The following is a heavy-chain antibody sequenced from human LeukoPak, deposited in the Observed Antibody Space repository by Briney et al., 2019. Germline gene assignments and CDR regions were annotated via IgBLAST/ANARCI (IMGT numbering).Heavy chain of an antibody. V-gene: IGHV3-23*01. Sequence: PGGSLRLSCAASGFTFSSYAMSWVRQAPGKGLEWVSAISGSGGSTYYADSVKGRFTISRDNSKNTLYRQMNSPRAEDTAVYYCAKNMIVELNYFDYWSQGTLVTVSS. J-gene: IGHJ4*02. CDR1: GFTFSSYA. CDR3: AKNMIVELNYFDY. D-gene: IGHD3-22*01. CDR2: ISGSGGST.